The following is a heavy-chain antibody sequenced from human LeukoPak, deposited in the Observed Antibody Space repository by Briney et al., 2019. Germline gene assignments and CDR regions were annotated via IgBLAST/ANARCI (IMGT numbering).Heavy chain of an antibody. CDR3: AKDPQYLQLNWFDP. D-gene: IGHD6-13*01. Sequence: GGSLRLSCAASGFTFSSYAMSWVRQAPGKGLEWVSAISGSGGSAYYADSVKGRFTISRDNSKNTLYLQMNSLRAEDTAVYYCAKDPQYLQLNWFDPWGQGTLVTVSS. CDR1: GFTFSSYA. CDR2: ISGSGGSA. J-gene: IGHJ5*02. V-gene: IGHV3-23*01.